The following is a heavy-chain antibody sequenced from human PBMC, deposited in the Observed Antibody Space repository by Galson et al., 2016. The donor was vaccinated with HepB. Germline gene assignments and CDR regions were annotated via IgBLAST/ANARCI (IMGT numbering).Heavy chain of an antibody. Sequence: SETLSLTCTVSGGSVSSATYYWSWIRQPPGKGLEWIGYIYYSGSTNYNPSLESRLTISVDTSKNQFSLKLGSLTAADTAVYYCARDWGYCSRTSCYAFDNWGQGTLVTVSS. V-gene: IGHV4-61*01. CDR1: GGSVSSATYY. J-gene: IGHJ4*02. D-gene: IGHD2-2*01. CDR3: ARDWGYCSRTSCYAFDN. CDR2: IYYSGST.